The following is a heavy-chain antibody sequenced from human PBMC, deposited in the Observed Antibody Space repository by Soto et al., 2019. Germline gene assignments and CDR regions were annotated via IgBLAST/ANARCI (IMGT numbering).Heavy chain of an antibody. CDR1: GYTFTSYG. CDR2: ISAYNGNT. Sequence: QVQLVQSGAEVKKPGASVKVSCKASGYTFTSYGISWVRQAPGQGLEWMGWISAYNGNTNYAQKLQGRVTMTTDTSTSTAYMELRSLRSDDTAVYHCARDQRYDSSGYLRRFDYWGQGTLVTVSS. CDR3: ARDQRYDSSGYLRRFDY. D-gene: IGHD3-22*01. J-gene: IGHJ4*02. V-gene: IGHV1-18*01.